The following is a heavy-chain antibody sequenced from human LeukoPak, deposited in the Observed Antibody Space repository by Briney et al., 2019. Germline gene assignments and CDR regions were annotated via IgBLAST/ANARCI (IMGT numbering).Heavy chain of an antibody. CDR2: IYYRGNT. V-gene: IGHV4-31*03. J-gene: IGHJ4*02. CDR3: ARGGNSAYYPFDF. D-gene: IGHD3-22*01. Sequence: SQTLSLTCTVSGVSISSGGYCWSWIRQHPGTGLEWIGYIYYRGNTYYNPSLKSRVTMSVDTSKNRFSLKLSSVTAADTAVYFCARGGNSAYYPFDFWGQGALVTVSS. CDR1: GVSISSGGYC.